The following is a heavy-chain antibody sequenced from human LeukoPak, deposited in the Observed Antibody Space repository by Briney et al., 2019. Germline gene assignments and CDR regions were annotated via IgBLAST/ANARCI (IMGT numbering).Heavy chain of an antibody. D-gene: IGHD3-22*01. CDR3: AREDYYDSSGLYY. Sequence: SETLSLTCTVSGGSIRSYYWSWIRQPPGKGLEWLGYIYYDGSTKYNPSLKSRVTISVDTSKNQFSLKLSSVTAADTAVYYCAREDYYDSSGLYYWGQGTLVTVSS. V-gene: IGHV4-59*01. CDR2: IYYDGST. J-gene: IGHJ4*02. CDR1: GGSIRSYY.